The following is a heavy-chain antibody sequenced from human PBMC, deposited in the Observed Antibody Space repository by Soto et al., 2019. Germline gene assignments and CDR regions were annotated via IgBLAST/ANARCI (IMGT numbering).Heavy chain of an antibody. J-gene: IGHJ4*02. V-gene: IGHV3-7*01. Sequence: EVQLVESGGDWVQPGGSLRLSCVASGFSLSSFWMTWVRQAPGKGLEWVAKIKGDGSEQNYVDSVRGRFTISRDNAKNSVYLQMNSLRVDDTAVYYCTRNQVKADFWGQGTLVTVSS. CDR2: IKGDGSEQ. CDR3: TRNQVKADF. CDR1: GFSLSSFW. D-gene: IGHD3-22*01.